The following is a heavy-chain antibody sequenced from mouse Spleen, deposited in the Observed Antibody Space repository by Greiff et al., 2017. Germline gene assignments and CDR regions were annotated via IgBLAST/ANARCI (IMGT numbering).Heavy chain of an antibody. CDR3: ARNAGDYSHYFDY. D-gene: IGHD2-12*01. Sequence: QQSGAELVKPGASVKMSCKASGYTFTSYWITWVKQRPGQGLEWIGDIYPGSGSTNYNEKFKSKATLTVDTSSSTAYMQLSSLTSEDSAVYYCARNAGDYSHYFDYWGQGTTLTVSS. CDR2: IYPGSGST. J-gene: IGHJ2*01. V-gene: IGHV1-55*01. CDR1: GYTFTSYW.